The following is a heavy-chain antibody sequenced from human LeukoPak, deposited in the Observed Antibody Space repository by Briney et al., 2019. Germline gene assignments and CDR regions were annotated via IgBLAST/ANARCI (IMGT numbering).Heavy chain of an antibody. J-gene: IGHJ6*04. CDR1: GFTFSSYW. D-gene: IGHD3-10*01. CDR3: ARENTYYYGSGSYYIWRPPPPV. V-gene: IGHV3-7*01. CDR2: IKKDGSEK. Sequence: GGSLRLSCAASGFTFSSYWMSWVRQAPGKGLEWVANIKKDGSEKYYVDSVKGRFTISRDNAKNSLYLQMNSLRAEDTAVYYCARENTYYYGSGSYYIWRPPPPVWGKETTVSVSS.